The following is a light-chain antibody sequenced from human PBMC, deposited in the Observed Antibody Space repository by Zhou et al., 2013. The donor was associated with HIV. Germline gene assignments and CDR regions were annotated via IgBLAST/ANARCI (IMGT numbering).Light chain of an antibody. V-gene: IGKV3-20*01. J-gene: IGKJ5*01. Sequence: EIVLTQSPGTLSLSPGERATLSCRASQNISSHSVAWYQQKLGQAPRLLIYGASRRASGIPDRFSGSGSGTDFTLIISRLESEDFAVYYCQQYGTPPATFGQGTRLEIK. CDR3: QQYGTPPAT. CDR2: GAS. CDR1: QNISSHS.